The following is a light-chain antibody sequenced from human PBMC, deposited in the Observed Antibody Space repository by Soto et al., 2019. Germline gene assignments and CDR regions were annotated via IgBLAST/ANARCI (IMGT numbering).Light chain of an antibody. CDR1: SSDVGSYNL. CDR2: EGS. Sequence: QSALTQPASVSGSPGQSITISCTGTSSDVGSYNLVSWYQQHPGEAPKLMIYEGSKRPSGVSNRFSGSKSGNTASLTISGLQAEDEADYYCCSYAGSSPVFGGGTQLT. J-gene: IGLJ2*01. V-gene: IGLV2-23*01. CDR3: CSYAGSSPV.